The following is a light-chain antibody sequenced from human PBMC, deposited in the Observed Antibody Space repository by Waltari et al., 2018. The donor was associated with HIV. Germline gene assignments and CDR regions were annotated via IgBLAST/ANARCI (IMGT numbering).Light chain of an antibody. J-gene: IGLJ2*01. V-gene: IGLV3-1*01. CDR2: QDT. CDR3: QVWDNNNAV. Sequence: SYELTQPPSMSVSPGQTAIIACSGDKLGDKYVCWYQQRPGQSPVMIMYQDTGRPSGVPGRFSGSISGDTASLTISGTQPLDEADYYCQVWDNNNAVFGGGTKLTVL. CDR1: KLGDKY.